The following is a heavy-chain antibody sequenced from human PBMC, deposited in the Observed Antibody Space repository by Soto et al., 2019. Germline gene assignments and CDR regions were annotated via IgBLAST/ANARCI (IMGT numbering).Heavy chain of an antibody. CDR3: VRDLSVTTKFDY. J-gene: IGHJ4*02. CDR2: INGDGTTT. D-gene: IGHD4-17*01. Sequence: EVQLVESGGGLVQPGGSLRLSCAASGFTFSSYWMHWVRQAPGKGVVWVSRINGDGTTTGYADFVKGRFSISRDSAKNTLYLQMNSLRAEDTAVYYCVRDLSVTTKFDYWGQGTLVTVSS. CDR1: GFTFSSYW. V-gene: IGHV3-74*01.